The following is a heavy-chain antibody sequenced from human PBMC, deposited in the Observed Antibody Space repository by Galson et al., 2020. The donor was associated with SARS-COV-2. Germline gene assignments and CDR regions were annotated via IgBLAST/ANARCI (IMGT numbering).Heavy chain of an antibody. D-gene: IGHD3-10*01. CDR1: GFTLSSYA. V-gene: IGHV3-23*01. CDR2: IRGSGGST. CDR3: AKASQHSGLLWFREVRSPPDY. J-gene: IGHJ4*02. Sequence: GGSLRLYCEASGFTLSSYAMSWVRQAPGKGPEWVSAIRGSGGSTYYADSVKGRFTISRDNSKNTLYRQMNSLRAEDTAVYYCAKASQHSGLLWFREVRSPPDYWVQGALVTVSS.